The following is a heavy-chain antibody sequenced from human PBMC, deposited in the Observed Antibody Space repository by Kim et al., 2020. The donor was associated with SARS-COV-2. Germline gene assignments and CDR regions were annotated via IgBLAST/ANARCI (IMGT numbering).Heavy chain of an antibody. V-gene: IGHV4-4*07. CDR3: SGGPDSSTWSKYDY. CDR2: VQTSGST. Sequence: SETLSLTCTVSGGSISSYYWGWIRQPAGKGLEWIGRVQTSGSTNYNPSLKSRVTMSVDTSKTQFSLRLTSVTAADTAVYYCSGGPDSSTWSKYDYWGQGT. CDR1: GGSISSYY. J-gene: IGHJ4*02. D-gene: IGHD6-13*01.